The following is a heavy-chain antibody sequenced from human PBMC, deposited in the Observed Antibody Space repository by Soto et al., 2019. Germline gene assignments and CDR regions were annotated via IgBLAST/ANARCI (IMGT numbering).Heavy chain of an antibody. CDR2: INHSGST. CDR1: GGSFSGYY. J-gene: IGHJ5*02. Sequence: PXETRSLTCAVYGGSFSGYYWSWIRQPPGKGLDWIGEINHSGSTNYNPSLKSRVTISVDTSKNQFSLKLSSVTAADTAVYYCARGQRPPIGPRWFDHWGQGTLVTVSS. V-gene: IGHV4-34*01. CDR3: ARGQRPPIGPRWFDH. D-gene: IGHD2-21*01.